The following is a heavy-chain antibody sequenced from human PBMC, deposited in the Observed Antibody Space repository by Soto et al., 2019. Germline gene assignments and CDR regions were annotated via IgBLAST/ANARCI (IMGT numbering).Heavy chain of an antibody. CDR2: IYSGGST. Sequence: GGSLRLSCAASGFTVSSNYMNWVRQAPGKGLEWVSVIYSGGSTYYADSVKGRFTISRDNSKNTLYLQMNSLRAEDTAVYYCTYELEDYWGQGTRVNVSS. V-gene: IGHV3-66*01. CDR3: TYELEDY. CDR1: GFTVSSNY. D-gene: IGHD5-12*01. J-gene: IGHJ4*02.